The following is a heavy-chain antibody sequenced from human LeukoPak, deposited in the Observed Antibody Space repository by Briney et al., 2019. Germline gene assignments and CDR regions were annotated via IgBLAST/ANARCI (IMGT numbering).Heavy chain of an antibody. CDR2: ISYDGSNK. D-gene: IGHD6-19*01. CDR3: ARDSGGWYYNWFDP. Sequence: GRSLRLSCAASGFTLSSYAMHWVRQAPGKGLEWVAVISYDGSNKYYADSVKGRFTISRDNSKNTLYLQMNSLRAEDTAVYYCARDSGGWYYNWFDPWGQGTLVTVSS. V-gene: IGHV3-30-3*01. J-gene: IGHJ5*02. CDR1: GFTLSSYA.